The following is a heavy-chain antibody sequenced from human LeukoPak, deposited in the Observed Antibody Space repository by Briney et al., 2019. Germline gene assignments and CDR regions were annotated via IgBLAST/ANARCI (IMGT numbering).Heavy chain of an antibody. V-gene: IGHV5-51*01. D-gene: IGHD5-18*01. J-gene: IGHJ5*02. Sequence: GESLKISCKGSGYSFTSNRIAWARQMPGKGLEWMGIIYPGDSDTRYSPSFQGQVTISADKSISTAYLQWSSLKASDTAMYYCATKRYSSSFDPWGQGTLVTVSS. CDR3: ATKRYSSSFDP. CDR1: GYSFTSNR. CDR2: IYPGDSDT.